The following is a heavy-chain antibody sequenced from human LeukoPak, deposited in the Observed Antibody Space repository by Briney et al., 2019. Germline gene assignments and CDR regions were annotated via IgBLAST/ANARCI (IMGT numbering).Heavy chain of an antibody. J-gene: IGHJ5*02. D-gene: IGHD5-12*01. V-gene: IGHV4-39*01. CDR3: ARHSGYALYNWFDP. Sequence: SETLSLTCTVSGGSISSTNYYWARIRQPPGQGLEWIGSISYSGSTYYNPSLKSRVTISVDTSKNQFSLRLSSVTATDTAVYYCARHSGYALYNWFDPWGQGTLVAVSS. CDR2: ISYSGST. CDR1: GGSISSTNYY.